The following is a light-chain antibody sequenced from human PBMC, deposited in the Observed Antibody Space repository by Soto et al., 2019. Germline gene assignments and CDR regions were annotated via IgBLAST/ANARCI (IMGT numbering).Light chain of an antibody. V-gene: IGLV1-47*01. J-gene: IGLJ2*01. Sequence: QSVLTQPPSASGTPGQRVTISCSGSTSNIGRNFVYWYQQLPGTAPKLLIYTNDQRPSGIPDRFSGSKSATSASLAISGLRSEDGADYYRAAWDDRLSGLVFGGGTKVTVL. CDR3: AAWDDRLSGLV. CDR1: TSNIGRNF. CDR2: TND.